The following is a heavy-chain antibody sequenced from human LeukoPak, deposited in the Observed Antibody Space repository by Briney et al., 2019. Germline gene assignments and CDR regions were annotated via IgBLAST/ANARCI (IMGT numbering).Heavy chain of an antibody. CDR2: IYHSGST. CDR1: GGSISSSNW. J-gene: IGHJ4*02. CDR3: ARQGDSGWYYFDY. Sequence: SETLSLTCAVSGGSISSSNWWSWVRQPPGKGLEWIGEIYHSGSTNYNPSLKSRVTISVDKSKNQFSLKLSSVTAADTAAYYCARQGDSGWYYFDYWGQGTLVTVSS. V-gene: IGHV4-4*02. D-gene: IGHD6-19*01.